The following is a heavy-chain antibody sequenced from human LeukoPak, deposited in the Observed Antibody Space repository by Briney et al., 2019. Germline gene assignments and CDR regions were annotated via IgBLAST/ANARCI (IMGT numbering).Heavy chain of an antibody. V-gene: IGHV1-2*02. D-gene: IGHD6-19*01. CDR1: GYTFSDYY. CDR3: ARGPTSGLDS. CDR2: INPNSGGA. J-gene: IGHJ4*02. Sequence: ASVKVSCKASGYTFSDYYIHWVRQAPGQGLEWMGWINPNSGGAIYAQKFQGRATMTRDTSTSTAYMELSSLRSDDTAVYYCARGPTSGLDSWGQGTLVTVSS.